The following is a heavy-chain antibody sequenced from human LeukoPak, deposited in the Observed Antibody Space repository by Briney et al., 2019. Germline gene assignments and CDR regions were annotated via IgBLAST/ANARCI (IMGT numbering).Heavy chain of an antibody. V-gene: IGHV3-74*01. CDR3: ALGYCGGGSCSTYYFDY. Sequence: SGGSLRLSCAASGFTFSNYWMHWVRQAPGKGLVWVSRINSDGSSIRYADSVKGRFTISRDNAKNTLYLQMNSLRAEDTAVYYCALGYCGGGSCSTYYFDYWGQGTRVTVSS. J-gene: IGHJ4*02. CDR1: GFTFSNYW. CDR2: INSDGSSI. D-gene: IGHD2-15*01.